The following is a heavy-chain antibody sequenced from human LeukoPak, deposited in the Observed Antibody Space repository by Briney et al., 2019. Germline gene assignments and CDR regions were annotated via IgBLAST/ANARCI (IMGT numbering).Heavy chain of an antibody. CDR1: GYTFTDYY. CDR3: ARVGTDRYYYYYMDV. CDR2: INPNSGGT. Sequence: AVKVSCKTSGYTFTDYYIHWLRQAPGQGLEWMGWINPNSGGTNYAQKFQGRGTMTSDTAITTAYMELSSLRSAETAVYYCARVGTDRYYYYYMDVWGKGTTVTVS. V-gene: IGHV1-2*02. D-gene: IGHD7-27*01. J-gene: IGHJ6*03.